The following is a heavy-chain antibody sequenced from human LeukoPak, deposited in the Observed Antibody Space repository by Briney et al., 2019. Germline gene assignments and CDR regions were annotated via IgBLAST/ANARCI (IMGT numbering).Heavy chain of an antibody. V-gene: IGHV4-39*01. CDR1: GGSISTSAYY. CDR3: ARTRAKYYYDSSGYLSYFDY. CDR2: IYYSGNT. Sequence: SETLSLTCIVSGGSISTSAYYWGWIRQPPGEGLQWIGSIYYSGNTYYNSSLKSRVTISVDTSTSQFSLRLSSVTAADTAVYYCARTRAKYYYDSSGYLSYFDYWGQGTLVTVSS. J-gene: IGHJ4*02. D-gene: IGHD3-22*01.